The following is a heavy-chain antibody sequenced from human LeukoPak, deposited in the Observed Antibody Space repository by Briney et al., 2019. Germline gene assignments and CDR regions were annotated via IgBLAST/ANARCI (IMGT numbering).Heavy chain of an antibody. CDR3: ARVEDTAMANYGMDV. CDR2: ISSSSSYI. Sequence: GGSLRLSCAASGFTFSSYSMNWVRQAPGKGLEWVSSISSSSSYIYYADSVKGRFTISRDNAKNSLYLQMNSLRAEDTAVYYCARVEDTAMANYGMDVWGKGTTVTVSS. D-gene: IGHD5-18*01. J-gene: IGHJ6*04. V-gene: IGHV3-21*01. CDR1: GFTFSSYS.